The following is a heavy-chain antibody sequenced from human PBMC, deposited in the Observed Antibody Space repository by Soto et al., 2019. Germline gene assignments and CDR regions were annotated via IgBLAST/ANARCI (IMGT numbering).Heavy chain of an antibody. CDR1: GYSISSSNW. CDR2: IYYSGTT. V-gene: IGHV4-28*03. D-gene: IGHD5-18*01. Sequence: SETLSFTCAVSGYSISSSNWWGWIRQPPGKGLGWIGYIYYSGTTYYNPSLKSRVTMSVDTSKNQFSLKLTSVTAVDTAVYYCARDRYGYSYGTYTYFDYWGQGTLVTVSS. CDR3: ARDRYGYSYGTYTYFDY. J-gene: IGHJ4*02.